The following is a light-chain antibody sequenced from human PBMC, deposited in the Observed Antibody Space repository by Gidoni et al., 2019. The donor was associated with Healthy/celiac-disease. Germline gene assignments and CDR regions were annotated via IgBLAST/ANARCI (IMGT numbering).Light chain of an antibody. J-gene: IGKJ1*01. CDR3: QQYYSTLWT. Sequence: DIVMTQSPDSLAGSLGERATINCKSSQSVLYSSNHKNYLAWYQQKPGQPPKLLIYWASTRESGVPDLFSGRGSGTDFTLTISSLQAEDVAVYYCQQYYSTLWTFGQGTKVEIK. CDR2: WAS. CDR1: QSVLYSSNHKNY. V-gene: IGKV4-1*01.